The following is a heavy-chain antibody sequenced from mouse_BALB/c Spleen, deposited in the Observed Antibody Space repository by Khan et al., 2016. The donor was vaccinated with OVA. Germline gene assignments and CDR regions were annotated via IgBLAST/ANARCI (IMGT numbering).Heavy chain of an antibody. CDR1: GYTFTSYW. Sequence: QVQLQQSGAELAKPGASVKMSCKASGYTFTSYWMHWVKQRPGQGLEWIGYINPSTGYTEYNQKFKDKATLTADKSSSTAYMQLSSLTSEDSAVYYCARSPSGKYAMDYWGQGTSVTVSS. CDR3: ARSPSGKYAMDY. CDR2: INPSTGYT. D-gene: IGHD2-1*01. V-gene: IGHV1-7*01. J-gene: IGHJ4*01.